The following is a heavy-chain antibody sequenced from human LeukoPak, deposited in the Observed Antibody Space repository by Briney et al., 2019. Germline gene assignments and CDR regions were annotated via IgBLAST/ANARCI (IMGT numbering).Heavy chain of an antibody. CDR1: GDSISSSNSY. J-gene: IGHJ5*02. CDR3: ARSIAAAGKGDLFDP. CDR2: IYYSGNT. V-gene: IGHV4-39*07. D-gene: IGHD6-13*01. Sequence: SETLSLTCTVSGDSISSSNSYWGWIRQPPGKGLEWIGSIYYSGNTYYNASLKSRVTISVDTSKNQFSLKLSSVTAADTAVYYCARSIAAAGKGDLFDPWGQGTLVTVSS.